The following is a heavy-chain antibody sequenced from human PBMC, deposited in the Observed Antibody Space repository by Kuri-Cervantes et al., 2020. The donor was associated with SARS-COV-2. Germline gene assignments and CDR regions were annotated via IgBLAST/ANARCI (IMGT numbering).Heavy chain of an antibody. CDR2: IKPDGSEK. J-gene: IGHJ3*02. D-gene: IGHD2-21*01. Sequence: LSLTCAASGFTFSSYAMSWVRQAPGKGLEWVANIKPDGSEKNYVDSVKCRFTISRDNAKNSLYLQMTSLRAEDTAVYYCAREIEGFDIWGQGTMVTVSS. CDR1: GFTFSSYA. CDR3: AREIEGFDI. V-gene: IGHV3-7*01.